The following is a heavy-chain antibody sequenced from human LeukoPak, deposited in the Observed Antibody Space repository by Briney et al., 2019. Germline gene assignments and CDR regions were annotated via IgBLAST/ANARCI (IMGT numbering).Heavy chain of an antibody. V-gene: IGHV1-69*06. CDR2: IIPIFGTA. J-gene: IGHJ4*02. CDR3: ARAPLYSSGWSNYFDY. D-gene: IGHD6-13*01. Sequence: SVKVSRKASGGTFSSYAISWVRQALGQGLEWMGGIIPIFGTANYAQKFQGRVTITADKSTSTAYMELSSLRSEDTAVYYCARAPLYSSGWSNYFDYWGQGTLVTVSS. CDR1: GGTFSSYA.